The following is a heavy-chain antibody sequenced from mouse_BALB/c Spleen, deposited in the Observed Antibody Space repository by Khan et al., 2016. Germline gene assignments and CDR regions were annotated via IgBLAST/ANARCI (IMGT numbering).Heavy chain of an antibody. CDR3: ASYYDYDGGFAY. J-gene: IGHJ3*01. D-gene: IGHD2-4*01. CDR1: GFSLTGFS. CDR2: IWGDGST. V-gene: IGHV2-6-7*01. Sequence: VQLQESGPGLVAPSQSLSITCTASGFSLTGFSVNWVRQPPGKALEWLGKIWGDGSTDYNSGPKSRLSISKDDSKSQVFLKMSILQTDDTARYFCASYYDYDGGFAYWGQGTLVTVSA.